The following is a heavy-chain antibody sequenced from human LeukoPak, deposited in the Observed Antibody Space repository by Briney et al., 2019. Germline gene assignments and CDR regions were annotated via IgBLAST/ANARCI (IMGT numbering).Heavy chain of an antibody. CDR1: GGSISRNSDY. D-gene: IGHD1-26*01. Sequence: PSETLSLNCTVSGGSISRNSDYWGWIRQPPGKGLEWIGSIYYGGSTYYNPSLKSRVTISVDTSKNQFSLKLSSVTAADTAVYYCARDQPIVGATEGENAFDIWGQGTMVTVSS. CDR2: IYYGGST. V-gene: IGHV4-39*07. J-gene: IGHJ3*02. CDR3: ARDQPIVGATEGENAFDI.